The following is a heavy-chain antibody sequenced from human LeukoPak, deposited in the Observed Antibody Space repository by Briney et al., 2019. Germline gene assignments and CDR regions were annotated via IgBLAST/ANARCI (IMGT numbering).Heavy chain of an antibody. CDR3: AREGQWLGGATYYFDY. Sequence: SGGSLKLSCAASGFTFSGSAMHWVRQASGKGLEWVGRIRSKANSYATAYAASVKGRFTISRDDSKNTAYLQMNSLKTEDTAVYYCAREGQWLGGATYYFDYWGQGTLVTVSS. V-gene: IGHV3-73*01. J-gene: IGHJ4*02. CDR2: IRSKANSYAT. D-gene: IGHD6-19*01. CDR1: GFTFSGSA.